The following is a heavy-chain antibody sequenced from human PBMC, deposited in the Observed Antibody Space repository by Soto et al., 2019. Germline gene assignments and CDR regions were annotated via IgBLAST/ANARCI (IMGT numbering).Heavy chain of an antibody. J-gene: IGHJ3*01. V-gene: IGHV1-69*12. CDR1: GGTLSDYA. D-gene: IGHD3-22*01. CDR3: ARGPRDHFYYDSSDYARSYEAFDL. CDR2: IIPIFGSA. Sequence: QVQLVQSGAEVKKPGSSVKVSCKSSGGTLSDYAFSWVRQAPGQGLEWLGGIIPIFGSANYAQKLQGRVTITADESTKTAYMELSSLRSEDTAVYYCARGPRDHFYYDSSDYARSYEAFDLWGQGTMVTVSS.